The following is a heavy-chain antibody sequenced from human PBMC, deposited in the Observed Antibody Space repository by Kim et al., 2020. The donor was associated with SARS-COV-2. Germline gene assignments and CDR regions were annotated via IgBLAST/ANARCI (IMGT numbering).Heavy chain of an antibody. Sequence: GGSLRLSCAASGFTFSSYAMHWVRQAPGKGLEWVAVISYDGSNKYYVDSVKGRFTISRDNSKNTLYLQMNSLRAEDTAVYYCGGSSSGGRAAFDIWGQGTMVTVSS. D-gene: IGHD6-6*01. CDR2: ISYDGSNK. CDR1: GFTFSSYA. J-gene: IGHJ3*02. V-gene: IGHV3-30*04. CDR3: GGSSSGGRAAFDI.